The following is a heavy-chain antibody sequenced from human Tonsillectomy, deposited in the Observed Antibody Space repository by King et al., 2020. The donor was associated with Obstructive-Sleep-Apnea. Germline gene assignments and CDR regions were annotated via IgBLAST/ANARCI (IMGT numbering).Heavy chain of an antibody. CDR3: ARVLGAAGPDFYFDY. CDR1: GGSFSNYY. D-gene: IGHD1-26*01. Sequence: VQLQQWGTGLLQPSETLSLTCAVYGGSFSNYYWSWIRQPPGKGLEWIAEINHGGSTNFNPSLKSRVTISVDTSRNQFSLKLHSVTAADTAVYYCARVLGAAGPDFYFDYWGQGTLVTVSS. V-gene: IGHV4-34*01. CDR2: INHGGST. J-gene: IGHJ4*02.